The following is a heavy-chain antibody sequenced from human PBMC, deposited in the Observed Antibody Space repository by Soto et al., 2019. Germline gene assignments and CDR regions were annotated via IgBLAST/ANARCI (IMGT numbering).Heavy chain of an antibody. CDR1: GFTFSSYA. CDR2: ISYDGSNK. D-gene: IGHD6-6*01. Sequence: PGGSLRLSCAASGFTFSSYAMHWVRQAPGKXLEWVAVISYDGSNKYYADSVKGRFTISRDNSKNTLYLQMNSLRAEDTAVYYCARDEHLDSIAASLWGLVPGDYWGQGTLVTVSS. V-gene: IGHV3-30-3*01. CDR3: ARDEHLDSIAASLWGLVPGDY. J-gene: IGHJ4*02.